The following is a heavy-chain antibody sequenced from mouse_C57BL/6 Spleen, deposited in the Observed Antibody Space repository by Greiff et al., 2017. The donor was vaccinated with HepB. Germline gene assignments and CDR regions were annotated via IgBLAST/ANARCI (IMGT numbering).Heavy chain of an antibody. J-gene: IGHJ1*03. CDR2: ISSGSSTI. CDR1: GFTFSDYG. CDR3: AREGYYYGSSYWYFDV. Sequence: DVKLVESGGGLVKPGGSLKLSCAASGFTFSDYGMHWVRQAPEKGLEWVAYISSGSSTIYYADTVKGRFTISRDNAKNTLFLQMTSLRSEDTAMYYCAREGYYYGSSYWYFDVWGTGTTVTVSS. D-gene: IGHD1-1*01. V-gene: IGHV5-17*01.